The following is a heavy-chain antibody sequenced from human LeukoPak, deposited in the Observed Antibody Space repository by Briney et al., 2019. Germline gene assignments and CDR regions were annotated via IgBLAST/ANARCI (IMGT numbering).Heavy chain of an antibody. J-gene: IGHJ5*02. D-gene: IGHD2-15*01. Sequence: ASVKVSCKASGYTFTGYYMHWVRQAPGQGLDWVGWINPNSGGTNYAQKFQGRVTMTRDTCISTAYMELSRLRSDDTAVYYCARDLGDVVAATLFWFDPWGQGTLVTVSS. CDR3: ARDLGDVVAATLFWFDP. CDR2: INPNSGGT. V-gene: IGHV1-2*02. CDR1: GYTFTGYY.